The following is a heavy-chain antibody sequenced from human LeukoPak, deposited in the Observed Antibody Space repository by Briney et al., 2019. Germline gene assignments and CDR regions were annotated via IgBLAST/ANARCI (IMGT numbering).Heavy chain of an antibody. Sequence: TGGSLRLSCAASGFTFSSYGMSWVRQAPGKGLQWVSAISGDGKGRDYPDSVKGRFTISRDNSKNTLYLQMNGLRAEDTAVYYCARVASNYDFDYWGQGTLVTVSS. D-gene: IGHD4-11*01. V-gene: IGHV3-23*01. CDR2: ISGDGKGR. J-gene: IGHJ4*02. CDR3: ARVASNYDFDY. CDR1: GFTFSSYG.